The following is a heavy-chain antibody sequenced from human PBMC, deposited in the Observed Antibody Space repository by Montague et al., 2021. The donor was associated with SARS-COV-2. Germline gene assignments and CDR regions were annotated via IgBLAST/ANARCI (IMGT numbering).Heavy chain of an antibody. V-gene: IGHV3-30*04. CDR1: GFTFSSYA. J-gene: IGHJ4*02. Sequence: SLRLSCAASGFTFSSYAMHWVRQAPGKGLEWVAVISYDGSNKYYADSVKGRFTISRDSSKNTLYLRMNSLRAEDTAVYYCARGFRGGYSTFDYWGQGTLVTVSS. CDR3: ARGFRGGYSTFDY. D-gene: IGHD2-21*01. CDR2: ISYDGSNK.